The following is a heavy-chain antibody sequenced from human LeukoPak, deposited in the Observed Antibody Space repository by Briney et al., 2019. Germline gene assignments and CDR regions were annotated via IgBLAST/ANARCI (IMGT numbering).Heavy chain of an antibody. J-gene: IGHJ5*02. CDR3: ATYDIPQLDH. D-gene: IGHD3-9*01. Sequence: PSETLSLTCTVSGGSISSYYWSWIRQPAGKGLEWTGHIYNSGSTNYNPSLKGRVTMSVATSKNQFSLKLTSVTAADTAVYYCATYDIPQLDHWGQGTLVTVSS. CDR1: GGSISSYY. V-gene: IGHV4-4*07. CDR2: IYNSGST.